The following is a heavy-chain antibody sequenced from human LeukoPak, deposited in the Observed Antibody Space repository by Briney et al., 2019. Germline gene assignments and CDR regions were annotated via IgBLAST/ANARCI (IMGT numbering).Heavy chain of an antibody. D-gene: IGHD6-13*01. CDR2: ISGSGGST. J-gene: IGHJ4*02. CDR1: GFTVSINY. CDR3: AKAPPASIAAAGTQGIFDY. V-gene: IGHV3-23*01. Sequence: GGSLRLSCAASGFTVSINYMSWVRQAPGKGLEWVSAISGSGGSTYYADSVKGRFTISRDNSKNTLYLQMNSLRAEDTAVYYRAKAPPASIAAAGTQGIFDYWGQGTLVTVSS.